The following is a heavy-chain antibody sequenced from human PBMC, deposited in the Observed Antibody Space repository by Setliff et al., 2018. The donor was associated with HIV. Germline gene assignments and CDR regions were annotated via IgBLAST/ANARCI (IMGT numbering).Heavy chain of an antibody. D-gene: IGHD1-7*01. CDR3: AKDGDYSNWDYDAFDI. J-gene: IGHJ3*02. CDR2: MNTDGSST. V-gene: IGHV3-74*01. Sequence: PGGSLRLSCAASGFTFSSYWMHWVRQAPGKGLVWVFGMNTDGSSTRYADSVKGRFTISRDNSKNTVDLQMNSLRAEDTAVYYCAKDGDYSNWDYDAFDIWGQGTMVTVSS. CDR1: GFTFSSYW.